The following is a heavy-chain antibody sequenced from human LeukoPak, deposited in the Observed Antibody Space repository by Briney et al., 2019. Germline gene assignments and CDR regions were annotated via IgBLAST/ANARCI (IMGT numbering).Heavy chain of an antibody. V-gene: IGHV4-39*01. Sequence: PSETLSLTCTVSGGSISSSRYYWGWIRQPPGKGLEWIGSIYYSGNTYYNPSLKSRVTISVDTSNNQFSLKLSSVTAADTAVYYCARMAVYCYYFDYWGQGTLVTVSS. J-gene: IGHJ4*02. CDR2: IYYSGNT. CDR1: GGSISSSRYY. CDR3: ARMAVYCYYFDY. D-gene: IGHD2-21*01.